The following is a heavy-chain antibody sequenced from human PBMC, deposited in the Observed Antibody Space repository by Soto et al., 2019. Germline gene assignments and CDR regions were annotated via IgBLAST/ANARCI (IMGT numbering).Heavy chain of an antibody. Sequence: GESLKISCKGSRYSVTSYWIGWVRQMPGKGLEWMGIIYPGDSDTRYSPSFQGQVTISADKSISTAYLQWSSLKASDTAMYYCAGLGGYNCNLDYYMDVWGKGTPVTVPS. CDR2: IYPGDSDT. J-gene: IGHJ6*03. V-gene: IGHV5-51*01. D-gene: IGHD1-7*01. CDR3: AGLGGYNCNLDYYMDV. CDR1: RYSVTSYW.